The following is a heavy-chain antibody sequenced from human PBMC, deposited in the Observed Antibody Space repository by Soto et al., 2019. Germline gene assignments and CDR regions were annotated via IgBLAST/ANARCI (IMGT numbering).Heavy chain of an antibody. CDR3: ARVAADEWSPYGMDV. CDR1: GFTFSRYW. CDR2: VNSDGSST. D-gene: IGHD6-13*01. Sequence: PGGSLRLSCAASGFTFSRYWMHWVLQAPGKGLVWVSRVNSDGSSTSYADSVKGRFTISRDNAKNTLYLQMNSLRAEDTAVYYCARVAADEWSPYGMDVWGQGTTVTSP. V-gene: IGHV3-74*01. J-gene: IGHJ6*02.